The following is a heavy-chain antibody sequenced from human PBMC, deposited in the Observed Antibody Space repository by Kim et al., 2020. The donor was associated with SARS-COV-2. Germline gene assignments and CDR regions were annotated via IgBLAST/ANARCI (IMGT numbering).Heavy chain of an antibody. CDR3: ARDRLYCSGGSCLEFGFYCMDI. V-gene: IGHV3-30*12. D-gene: IGHD2-15*01. CDR1: GFSFSSYG. CDR2: ISYDGRNI. J-gene: IGHJ6*02. Sequence: GGSLRLSCAASGFSFSSYGMHWVRQAPGKGLEWVAVISYDGRNIYYGDSVKGRFTISRDNSKNTLYLQMNSLRAEDTAVYFCARDRLYCSGGSCLEFGFYCMDIWGQGTTVTVSS.